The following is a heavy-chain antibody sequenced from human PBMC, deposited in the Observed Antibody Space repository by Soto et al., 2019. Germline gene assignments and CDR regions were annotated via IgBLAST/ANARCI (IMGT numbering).Heavy chain of an antibody. D-gene: IGHD3-22*01. Sequence: ASVKVSCKASGYTFTSHYMHWVRQAPGQGLEWMGIINPSGGSTSYAQKLQGRVTMTRDTSTSTVYMELSSLRSEDTAVYYCARDLLYYYDSSGYYSYYYYYGMDVWGQGTTVTVSS. CDR2: INPSGGST. CDR1: GYTFTSHY. J-gene: IGHJ6*02. CDR3: ARDLLYYYDSSGYYSYYYYYGMDV. V-gene: IGHV1-46*01.